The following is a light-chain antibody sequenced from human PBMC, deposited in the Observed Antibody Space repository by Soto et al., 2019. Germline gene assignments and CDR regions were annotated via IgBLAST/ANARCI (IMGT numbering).Light chain of an antibody. CDR3: QQYNNWRPIT. CDR1: QSIYNK. J-gene: IGKJ5*01. V-gene: IGKV3-15*01. CDR2: GAS. Sequence: EIVMTQSPATLSVSPGERVTLSCRASQSIYNKVAWYQQKPGQAPRLLIYGASTRATSISARFSGSGSGTEFTLTISSLQSEDFAGYYCQQYNNWRPITFGQGTRREIK.